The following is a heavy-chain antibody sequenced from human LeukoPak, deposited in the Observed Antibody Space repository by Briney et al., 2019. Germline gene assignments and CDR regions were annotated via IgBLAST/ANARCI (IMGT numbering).Heavy chain of an antibody. CDR1: GYTFTSYG. CDR2: ISAYNGNT. CDR3: ARDPGSYYLLRHNWFDP. D-gene: IGHD1-26*01. V-gene: IGHV1-18*01. J-gene: IGHJ5*02. Sequence: ASVKVSCKASGYTFTSYGISRVRQAPGQGLEWMGWISAYNGNTNYAQKLQGRVTMTTDTSTSTAYMELSSLRSEDTAVYYCARDPGSYYLLRHNWFDPWGQGTLVTVSS.